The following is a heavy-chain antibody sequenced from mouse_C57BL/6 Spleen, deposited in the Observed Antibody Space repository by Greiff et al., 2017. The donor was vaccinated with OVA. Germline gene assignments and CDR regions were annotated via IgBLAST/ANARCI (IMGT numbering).Heavy chain of an antibody. CDR3: ARKLRYPGYFDV. Sequence: QVQLQQPGAELVKPGASVKMSCKASGYTFTSYWITWVKQRPGQGLEWIGDIYPGSGSTNYNEKFKSKATLTVDTSSSTAYMQLSSLTSEDSAVYYCARKLRYPGYFDVWGTGTTVTVSS. J-gene: IGHJ1*03. V-gene: IGHV1-55*01. CDR2: IYPGSGST. CDR1: GYTFTSYW. D-gene: IGHD1-1*01.